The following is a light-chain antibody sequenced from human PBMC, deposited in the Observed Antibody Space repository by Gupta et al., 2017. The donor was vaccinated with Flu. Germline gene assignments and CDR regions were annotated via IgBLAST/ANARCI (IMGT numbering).Light chain of an antibody. J-gene: IGKJ1*01. Sequence: SLGERATINCKSSQSVLYSSKNKNCLAWYQQKPGQPPKLLIYWASTRESGVPDRFSGSGSGTDFTLTISSLQAEDAAVYYCQQYDSDPWTFGQGTKVEIK. CDR3: QQYDSDPWT. CDR2: WAS. V-gene: IGKV4-1*01. CDR1: QSVLYSSKNKNC.